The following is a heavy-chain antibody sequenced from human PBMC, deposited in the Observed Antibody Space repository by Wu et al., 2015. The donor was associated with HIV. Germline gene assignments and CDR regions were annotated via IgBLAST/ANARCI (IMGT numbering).Heavy chain of an antibody. CDR1: GYIFSDFG. Sequence: VQLVQSGGEVKKPGASVKVACKSSGYIFSDFGIHWVRQAPGEGLEWMGWISAQNGNTKYAQKFQGRVTMTTDTSTSTAYMELRSLKSDDTAVYYCVRDQQWPPEYYHYYGMDVWGQGTTITVSS. V-gene: IGHV1-18*01. D-gene: IGHD6-19*01. J-gene: IGHJ6*02. CDR3: VRDQQWPPEYYHYYGMDV. CDR2: ISAQNGNT.